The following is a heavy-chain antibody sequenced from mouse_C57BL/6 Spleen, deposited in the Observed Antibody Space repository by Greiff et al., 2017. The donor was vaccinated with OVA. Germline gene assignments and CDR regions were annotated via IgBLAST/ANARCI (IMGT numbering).Heavy chain of an antibody. D-gene: IGHD1-1*01. CDR1: GYTFTDYY. V-gene: IGHV1-19*01. Sequence: EVQLQQSGPVLVKPGASVKMSCKASGYTFTDYYMNWVKQSHGKSLEWIGVINPYNGGTSYNQKFKGKATLTVDKSSSTAYMELNSLTSEDSAVYYCVRATGLYYGSSSFAYWGQGTLVTVSA. CDR2: INPYNGGT. J-gene: IGHJ3*01. CDR3: VRATGLYYGSSSFAY.